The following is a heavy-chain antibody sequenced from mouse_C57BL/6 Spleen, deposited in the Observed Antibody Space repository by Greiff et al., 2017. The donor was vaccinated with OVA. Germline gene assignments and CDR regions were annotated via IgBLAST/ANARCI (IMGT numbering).Heavy chain of an antibody. V-gene: IGHV1-80*01. J-gene: IGHJ2*01. CDR2: IYPGDGDT. D-gene: IGHD1-1*01. CDR3: ARKEGYYGSSHYFDY. CDR1: GYAFSSYW. Sequence: QVQLQQSGAELVKPGASVKISCKASGYAFSSYWMNWVKQRPGKGLEWIGQIYPGDGDTNYNGKFKGKATLTADKSSSTAYMQLSSLTSEDSAVYFCARKEGYYGSSHYFDYWGQGTTLTVSS.